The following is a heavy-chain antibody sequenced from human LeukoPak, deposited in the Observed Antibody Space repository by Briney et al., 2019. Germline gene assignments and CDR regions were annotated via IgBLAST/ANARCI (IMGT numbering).Heavy chain of an antibody. CDR1: GGSFSGYY. V-gene: IGHV4-34*01. J-gene: IGHJ5*02. CDR3: ARHAGEQWLFYNWFDP. CDR2: INHSGST. Sequence: SETLSLTCAVYGGSFSGYYWSWIRQPPGKGLEWIGEINHSGSTNYNPSLKSRVTISVDTSKNQFSLKLSSVTAADTAVYYCARHAGEQWLFYNWFDPWGQGTLVTVSS. D-gene: IGHD6-19*01.